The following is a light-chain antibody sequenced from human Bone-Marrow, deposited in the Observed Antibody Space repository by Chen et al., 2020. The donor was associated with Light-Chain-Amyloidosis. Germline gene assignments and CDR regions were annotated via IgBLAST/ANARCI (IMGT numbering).Light chain of an antibody. CDR1: SSDVGGDNH. CDR2: EVT. CDR3: SSYTITNTLV. J-gene: IGLJ1*01. V-gene: IGLV2-14*01. Sequence: QSALTQPASVSGSPGQSITISCTGTSSDVGGDNHVSWYQQHPDKAPKLMIYEVTNRPSWVPDRLYGSKSDNTASLTISGLQAEDEADYFCSSYTITNTLVFGRGTRVTVL.